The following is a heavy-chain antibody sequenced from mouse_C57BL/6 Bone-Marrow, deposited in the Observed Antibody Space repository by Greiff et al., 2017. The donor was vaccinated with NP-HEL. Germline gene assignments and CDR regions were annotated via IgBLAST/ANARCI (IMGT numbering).Heavy chain of an antibody. J-gene: IGHJ2*01. CDR1: GYAFTNYL. Sequence: VQLQQSGEERVRPGTSVKVSCKASGYAFTNYLIEWVKQRPGQGLEWIGVINPGSGGTNYNEKFKGKATLTADKSSSTAYMQLSSLTSEDSAVYFCARGDGSSLDYWGQGTTLTVSS. CDR3: ARGDGSSLDY. V-gene: IGHV1-54*01. D-gene: IGHD1-1*01. CDR2: INPGSGGT.